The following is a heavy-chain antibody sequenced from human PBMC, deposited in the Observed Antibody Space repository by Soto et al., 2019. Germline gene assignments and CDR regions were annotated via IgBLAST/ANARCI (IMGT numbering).Heavy chain of an antibody. CDR1: GDSVSSNTAS. D-gene: IGHD5-12*01. CDR3: AKVVNLEPKTGYVFYP. V-gene: IGHV6-1*01. Sequence: SQTLSLTCAISGDSVSSNTASWNWIRQSPSRGLEWLGRTYFRSKWYNDYAVSVKSRIIINPDTSNNQFSLQLNSVTPEDTAVYFCAKVVNLEPKTGYVFYPCGQRIIVTGSS. CDR2: TYFRSKWYN. J-gene: IGHJ5*02.